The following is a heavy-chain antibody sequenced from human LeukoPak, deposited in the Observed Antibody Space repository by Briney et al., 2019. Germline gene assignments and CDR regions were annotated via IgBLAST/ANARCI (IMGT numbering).Heavy chain of an antibody. CDR1: GVSISNYY. V-gene: IGHV4-4*07. J-gene: IGHJ5*02. D-gene: IGHD1-26*01. Sequence: PSETLSLTCTVSGVSISNYYWAWIRQPAGKGLEWIGRIYTSGSTDYNPSLKSRVTMSVDTSKNQFSLKLSSVTAADTAVYYCAKLEGARVDPWGQGTLVTVSS. CDR2: IYTSGST. CDR3: AKLEGARVDP.